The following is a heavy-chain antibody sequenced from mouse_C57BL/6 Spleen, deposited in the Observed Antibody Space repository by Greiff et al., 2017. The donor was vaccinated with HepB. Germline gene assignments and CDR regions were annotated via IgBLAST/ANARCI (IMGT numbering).Heavy chain of an antibody. CDR3: ARAQLGSYFDY. V-gene: IGHV1-61*01. D-gene: IGHD4-1*02. Sequence: VQLQQPGAELVRPGSSVKLSCKASGYTFTSYWMDWVKQRPGQGLEWIGNIYPSDSETHYNQKFKDKATLTVDKSSSTAYMQLSSLTSEDSAVYYCARAQLGSYFDYWGQGTTLTVSS. CDR2: IYPSDSET. J-gene: IGHJ2*01. CDR1: GYTFTSYW.